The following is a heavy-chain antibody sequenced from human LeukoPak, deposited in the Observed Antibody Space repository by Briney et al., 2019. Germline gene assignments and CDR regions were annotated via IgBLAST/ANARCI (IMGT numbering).Heavy chain of an antibody. CDR2: IYICGNR. Sequence: GGSLRLSCAASGFAITSDYMSWVRQAPGKGLEGVSVIYICGNRFYADSVKGRFTISSHNSNNTLYLQVNSLSAEDTAIYYCARDHEFLQWPLTRRSYAMDVWGQGTTVTVS. CDR1: GFAITSDY. V-gene: IGHV3-53*04. CDR3: ARDHEFLQWPLTRRSYAMDV. D-gene: IGHD3-3*01. J-gene: IGHJ6*02.